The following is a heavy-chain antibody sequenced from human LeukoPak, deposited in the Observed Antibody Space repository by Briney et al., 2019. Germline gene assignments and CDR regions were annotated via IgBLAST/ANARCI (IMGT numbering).Heavy chain of an antibody. CDR2: VYHSGST. J-gene: IGHJ4*02. Sequence: SETLSLTCAVSDYSISSGNYWGWIRQPPGKGLEWIGSVYHSGSTHYRPSLKSRVTISVDTSKNQFSLKLSSVTAADTAVYYCARTDSSGYFDYWGQGTLVTVSS. CDR3: ARTDSSGYFDY. CDR1: DYSISSGNY. D-gene: IGHD3-22*01. V-gene: IGHV4-38-2*01.